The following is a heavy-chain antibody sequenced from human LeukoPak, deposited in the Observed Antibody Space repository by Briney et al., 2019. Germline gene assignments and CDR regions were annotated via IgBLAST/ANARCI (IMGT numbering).Heavy chain of an antibody. CDR3: ARGGVYGDYAVVKFDY. Sequence: SETLSLTCAVYGGSFSGYYWSWIRQPPGKGLEWIGEINHSGSTNYNPSLKSRVTISVDTSKNQFSLKLSSVTAADTAVYYCARGGVYGDYAVVKFDYWGQGTLVTVSS. CDR1: GGSFSGYY. CDR2: INHSGST. J-gene: IGHJ4*02. D-gene: IGHD4-17*01. V-gene: IGHV4-34*01.